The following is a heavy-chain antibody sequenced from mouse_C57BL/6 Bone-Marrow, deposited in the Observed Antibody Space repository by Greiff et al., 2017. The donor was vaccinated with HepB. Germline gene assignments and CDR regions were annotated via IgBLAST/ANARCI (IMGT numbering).Heavy chain of an antibody. CDR1: GFTFSDAW. Sequence: EVKLMESVGGLVLPGGSMKLSCAASGFTFSDAWMDWVRQSPEQGLEWVAEIRNNANNHATYYAESVKGRFTISRDDYRSSVYLQTNGLRAEDTGIYYSTPGLAYWGQGTLVTVSA. J-gene: IGHJ3*01. CDR3: TPGLAY. CDR2: IRNNANNHAT. V-gene: IGHV6-6*01.